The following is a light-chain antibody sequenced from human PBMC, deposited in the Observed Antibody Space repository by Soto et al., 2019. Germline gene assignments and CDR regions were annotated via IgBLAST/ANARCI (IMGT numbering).Light chain of an antibody. Sequence: EIVLTQSPGTLSLSPGQRATLSCRASQSVNSSYLAWFQQKPGQAPRLLIYGASTRATGIPDRFSGSGAWTEFTLTTSILEPGDFALYYCQQYGSSPQTFGQGTKVEIK. J-gene: IGKJ1*01. CDR3: QQYGSSPQT. CDR2: GAS. CDR1: QSVNSSY. V-gene: IGKV3-20*01.